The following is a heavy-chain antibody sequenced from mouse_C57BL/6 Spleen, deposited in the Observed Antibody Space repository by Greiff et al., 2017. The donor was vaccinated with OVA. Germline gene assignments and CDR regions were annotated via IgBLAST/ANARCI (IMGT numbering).Heavy chain of an antibody. CDR3: ARHGPHYFDY. V-gene: IGHV5-12*01. Sequence: EVQLVESGGGLVQPGGSLKLSCAASGFTFSDYYMYWVRQTPEKRLEWVAYISNGGGSTYYPDTVKGRFTISRDNAKNTLYLQMSRLKSEDTAMYYCARHGPHYFDYWGQGTTLTVSS. CDR2: ISNGGGST. CDR1: GFTFSDYY. D-gene: IGHD6-1*01. J-gene: IGHJ2*01.